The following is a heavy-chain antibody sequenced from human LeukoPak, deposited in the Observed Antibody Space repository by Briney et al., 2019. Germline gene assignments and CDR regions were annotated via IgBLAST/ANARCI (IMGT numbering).Heavy chain of an antibody. CDR1: GYTFTSYG. CDR3: ARVEVPAAISPFDY. CDR2: ISAYNGNT. V-gene: IGHV1-18*01. D-gene: IGHD2-2*02. Sequence: ASVKVSCKASGYTFTSYGVSWVRQAPGQGLEWMGWISAYNGNTNYAQKLQGRVTMTTDTSTSTAYMELRSLRSDDTAVYYCARVEVPAAISPFDYWGQGTLVTVSS. J-gene: IGHJ4*02.